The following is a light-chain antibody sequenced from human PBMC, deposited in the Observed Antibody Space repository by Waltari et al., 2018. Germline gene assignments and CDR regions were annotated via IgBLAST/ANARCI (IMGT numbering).Light chain of an antibody. Sequence: QSVFTQPPSVSAAPRKKVTISSTGSSPNIGNKYVSRYQHLPGTAPKLLIYESNKRPSGIPDRFSGSNSGKTATLGITGLQTGDEADYYCGTWDTSLNVELIGGGTKLTVL. CDR1: SPNIGNKY. CDR2: ESN. CDR3: GTWDTSLNVEL. V-gene: IGLV1-51*01. J-gene: IGLJ2*01.